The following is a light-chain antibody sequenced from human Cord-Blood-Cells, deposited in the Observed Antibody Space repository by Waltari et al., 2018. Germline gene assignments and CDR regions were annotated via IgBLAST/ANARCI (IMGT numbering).Light chain of an antibody. CDR2: WAS. CDR3: QQYYSTPYT. Sequence: DIVMTQSPDSLDVSLGERATINCKSSQSVLYSSNNKNYLAWYQQKPGQPPKLLIYWASTRESGVPDRFSGSGFGTDFTLTISSLQAEDVAVYYCQQYYSTPYTFGQGTKLEIK. V-gene: IGKV4-1*01. J-gene: IGKJ2*01. CDR1: QSVLYSSNNKNY.